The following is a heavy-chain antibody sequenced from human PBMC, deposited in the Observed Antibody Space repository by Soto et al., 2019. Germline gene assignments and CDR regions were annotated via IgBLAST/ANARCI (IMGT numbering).Heavy chain of an antibody. D-gene: IGHD4-17*01. Sequence: PVGSLRLSCASSGFTFSSYGMHCVRQSPGKGLEWVAVIWYDGSNKYYADSVKGRFTISRDNYKNTLYLQMKSLRAEDTAVYYCARDRGKDYGDSEGFDYWGQGTLVTVSS. CDR2: IWYDGSNK. J-gene: IGHJ4*02. V-gene: IGHV3-33*01. CDR1: GFTFSSYG. CDR3: ARDRGKDYGDSEGFDY.